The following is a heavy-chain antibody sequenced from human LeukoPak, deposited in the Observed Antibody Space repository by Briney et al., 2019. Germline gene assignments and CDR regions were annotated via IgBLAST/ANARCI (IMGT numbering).Heavy chain of an antibody. Sequence: SETLSLTCTVSGDSISSYYWSWIRQPAGKGLEWIGRIYTSGSTNYNPSLKNRATMSVDTSKNQFSLKLSSVTAADTAVYYCASTTYYYDSSGYYFLDYWGQGTLVTVSS. CDR1: GDSISSYY. J-gene: IGHJ4*02. CDR2: IYTSGST. V-gene: IGHV4-4*07. CDR3: ASTTYYYDSSGYYFLDY. D-gene: IGHD3-22*01.